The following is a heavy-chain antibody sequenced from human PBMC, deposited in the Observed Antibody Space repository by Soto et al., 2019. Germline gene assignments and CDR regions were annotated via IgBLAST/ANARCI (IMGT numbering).Heavy chain of an antibody. Sequence: SETLSLTCTVPGDSISGYYWSWIRQPAGKGLEWIGRIYASGSTISNPSLRSRVALSVDTSKNQFSLKPNSVTAADTAMYYCARSGYSSGWYTAFDSWSQGTLVTVSS. J-gene: IGHJ4*02. V-gene: IGHV4-4*07. CDR3: ARSGYSSGWYTAFDS. D-gene: IGHD6-19*01. CDR2: IYASGST. CDR1: GDSISGYY.